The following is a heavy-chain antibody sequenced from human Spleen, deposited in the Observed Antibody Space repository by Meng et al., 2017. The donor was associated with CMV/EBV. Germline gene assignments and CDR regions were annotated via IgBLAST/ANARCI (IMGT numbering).Heavy chain of an antibody. CDR3: ARGDWNYVFGGFDP. CDR1: GFTFSSYW. V-gene: IGHV3-74*01. D-gene: IGHD1-7*01. Sequence: GESLKISCAASGFTFSSYWMHWVRQAPGKGLVWVSRINSDGSSTSYADSVKGRLTISRDNAKNTLYLQMNSLRAEDTAVYYCARGDWNYVFGGFDPWGQGTLVTVSS. J-gene: IGHJ5*02. CDR2: INSDGSST.